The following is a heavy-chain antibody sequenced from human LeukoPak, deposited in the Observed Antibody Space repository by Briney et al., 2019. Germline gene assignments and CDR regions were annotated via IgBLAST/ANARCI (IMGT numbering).Heavy chain of an antibody. CDR1: GATFSSYA. J-gene: IGHJ1*01. CDR2: ISYDGSNK. Sequence: GGSLRLSSAPSGATFSSYAMRRVRQAPGQGLEWVAVISYDGSNKYYADSVKGRFTISRDNSKNTLYLQMNSLRAEDTVVYYCARGDYEHWGQGTLVTVSS. D-gene: IGHD4-17*01. CDR3: ARGDYEH. V-gene: IGHV3-30*01.